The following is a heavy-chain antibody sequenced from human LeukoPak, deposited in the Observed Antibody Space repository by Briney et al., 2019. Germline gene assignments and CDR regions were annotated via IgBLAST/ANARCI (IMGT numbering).Heavy chain of an antibody. J-gene: IGHJ4*02. D-gene: IGHD1-26*01. V-gene: IGHV3-23*01. CDR1: GFTFSNNA. CDR3: ARYSGSYYYPPAWDL. Sequence: TGGSLRLSCAASGFTFSNNAMSWVRQAPGKGLEWVSATSTRGGSAYYAHSVKGRFTISRDKSKNTLYLQMDSLRADDTAVYYCARYSGSYYYPPAWDLWGQGTLVTVSS. CDR2: TSTRGGSA.